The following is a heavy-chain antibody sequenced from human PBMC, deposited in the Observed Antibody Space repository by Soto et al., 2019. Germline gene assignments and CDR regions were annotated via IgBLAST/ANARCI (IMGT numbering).Heavy chain of an antibody. J-gene: IGHJ4*02. V-gene: IGHV4-34*01. CDR2: INHSGST. D-gene: IGHD3-10*01. CDR3: ARGRPRLLWFGESRHFDY. Sequence: QVQLQQWGAGLLKPSETLSLTCAVYGGSFSGYYWSWIRQPPGKGLEWIGEINHSGSTNYNPSLKSRVTISVDTSKNQFSLQLSSVTAADTAVYYCARGRPRLLWFGESRHFDYWGQGTLVTVSS. CDR1: GGSFSGYY.